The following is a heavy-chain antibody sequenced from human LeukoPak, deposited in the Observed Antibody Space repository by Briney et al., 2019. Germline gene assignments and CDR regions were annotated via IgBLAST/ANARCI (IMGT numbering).Heavy chain of an antibody. D-gene: IGHD3-3*01. CDR3: AKVNYDFWSGYSYYYYMDV. CDR2: INSDGSST. Sequence: GGSLRLSCAASGFTFSSYWMHWVRQAPGKGLVWVSRINSDGSSTSYADSVKGRFTISRGNSKNTLYLQMNSLRAEDTAVYYCAKVNYDFWSGYSYYYYMDVWGKGTTVTVSS. J-gene: IGHJ6*03. V-gene: IGHV3-74*01. CDR1: GFTFSSYW.